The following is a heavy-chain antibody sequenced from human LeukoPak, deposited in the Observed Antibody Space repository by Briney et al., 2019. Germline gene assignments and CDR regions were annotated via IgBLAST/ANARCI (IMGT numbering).Heavy chain of an antibody. CDR2: FYPEDGER. D-gene: IGHD1-26*01. CDR1: GYSPTELS. CDR3: AADGGELLTY. Sequence: ASVKVSCKVSGYSPTELSMHWVRQAPGKGLEWMGGFYPEDGERKYAQKFQRRVTMTEDTSTDTAHMGLSSLRSEDTAVYYCAADGGELLTYWGQGTSVTVSS. J-gene: IGHJ4*02. V-gene: IGHV1-24*01.